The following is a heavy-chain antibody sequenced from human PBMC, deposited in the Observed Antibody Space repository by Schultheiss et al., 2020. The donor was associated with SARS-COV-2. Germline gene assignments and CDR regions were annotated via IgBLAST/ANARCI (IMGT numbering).Heavy chain of an antibody. Sequence: SETLSLTCTVSGGSISSSSYYWGWIRQPPGKGLEWIGSIYYSGSTYYNPSLKSRVTISVDTSKNQFSLKLSSVTAADTAVYYCASGRAAAGTGWGQGTLVTVSS. CDR2: IYYSGST. V-gene: IGHV4-39*01. CDR3: ASGRAAAGTG. J-gene: IGHJ4*02. D-gene: IGHD6-13*01. CDR1: GGSISSSSYY.